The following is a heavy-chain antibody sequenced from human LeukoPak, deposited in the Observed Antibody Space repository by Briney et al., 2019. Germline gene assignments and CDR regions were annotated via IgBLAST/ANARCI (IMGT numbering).Heavy chain of an antibody. D-gene: IGHD3-9*01. CDR3: ARVHYDILTGYEGDAFDI. J-gene: IGHJ3*02. CDR1: GFTVSSNY. Sequence: GGSLRLSCAASGFTVSSNYMSWVRQPPGKGLEWVANIKQDGSEKYYVDSVKGRFTISRDNAKNSLYLQMNSLRAEDTAVYYCARVHYDILTGYEGDAFDIWGQGTMVTVSS. CDR2: IKQDGSEK. V-gene: IGHV3-7*01.